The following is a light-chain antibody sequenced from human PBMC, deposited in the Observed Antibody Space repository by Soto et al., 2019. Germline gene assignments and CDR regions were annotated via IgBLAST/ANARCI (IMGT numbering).Light chain of an antibody. CDR3: AAWDASLNGYV. V-gene: IGLV1-44*01. J-gene: IGLJ1*01. CDR2: SNI. CDR1: NSNIGSNT. Sequence: QSVLAQPPSASGTPGQRVTISCSGSNSNIGSNTVNWYQQLPGTAPKLLIYSNIQRPSGVPDRFSGSKSGTSASLAISGLQSEDETDYYCAAWDASLNGYVFGTGTKVTVL.